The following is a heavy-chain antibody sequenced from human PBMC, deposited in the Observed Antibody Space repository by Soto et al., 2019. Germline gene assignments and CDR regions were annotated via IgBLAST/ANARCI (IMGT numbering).Heavy chain of an antibody. CDR1: GDSVSSNSAA. CDR2: TYYRSKWYN. J-gene: IGHJ4*02. D-gene: IGHD1-26*01. V-gene: IGHV6-1*01. CDR3: AGMQEGALAY. Sequence: LSQTLSLTCAISGDSVSSNSAAWNWIRQSPSRGLEWLGRTYYRSKWYNEYAVSVKSRITIKLGTSKNQFSLQLNSVIPEDTAVYYCAGMQEGALAYWGQGTLVTVSS.